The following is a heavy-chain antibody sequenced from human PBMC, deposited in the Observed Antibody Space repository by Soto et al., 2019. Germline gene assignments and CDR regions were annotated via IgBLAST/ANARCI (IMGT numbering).Heavy chain of an antibody. CDR1: GFTFSDSA. V-gene: IGHV3-73*01. CDR2: IRSKANSYAT. J-gene: IGHJ4*02. D-gene: IGHD1-20*01. CDR3: TPNWNDAY. Sequence: PGGSLRPSCAASGFTFSDSAMHWVRQASGKGLEWVGRIRSKANSYATAYAASVKGRCTISRDDSKNTAYLQMNSLKTEDTAVYYCTPNWNDAYWGQGTLVTVSS.